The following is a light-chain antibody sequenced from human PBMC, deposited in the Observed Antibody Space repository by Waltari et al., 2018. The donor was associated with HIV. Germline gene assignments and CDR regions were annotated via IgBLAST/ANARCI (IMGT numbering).Light chain of an antibody. J-gene: IGKJ1*01. CDR2: WAS. CDR3: QQYYSTGS. Sequence: DIVMTQSPDSLAVSLGERATINCKSSQSVLYNSNNKNYLNWYQQKPGQPPKMLIYWASTRRYGVPDRFSGSGSETNFTLTISSLQAEDVAVYDCQQYYSTGSFGQGTKVELK. CDR1: QSVLYNSNNKNY. V-gene: IGKV4-1*01.